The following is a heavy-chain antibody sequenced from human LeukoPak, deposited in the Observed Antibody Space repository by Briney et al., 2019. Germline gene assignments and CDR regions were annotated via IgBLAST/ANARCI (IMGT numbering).Heavy chain of an antibody. CDR2: IHHSGST. CDR3: ARSRGWLQSHPLGY. CDR1: GGSFSGYY. D-gene: IGHD5-24*01. Sequence: SETLSLTCAVYGGSFSGYYWSWIRQPPGKGLEWIGEIHHSGSTNYNPSLKSRGTISIDTSKNQFSLKLSSVTAADTAVYYCARSRGWLQSHPLGYWGQGALVTVSS. V-gene: IGHV4-34*01. J-gene: IGHJ4*02.